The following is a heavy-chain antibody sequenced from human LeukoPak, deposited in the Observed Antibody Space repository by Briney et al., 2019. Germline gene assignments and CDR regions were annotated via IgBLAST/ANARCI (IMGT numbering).Heavy chain of an antibody. Sequence: ASVKVSCKASGGTFSSYAISWVRQAPGQGLEWMGWISAYNGNTNYAQKLQGRVTMTTDTSTSTAYMELRSLRSDDTAVYYCARINLYQPLRLFIQYNWFDPWGQGTLVTVSS. CDR2: ISAYNGNT. CDR3: ARINLYQPLRLFIQYNWFDP. CDR1: GGTFSSYA. V-gene: IGHV1-18*01. J-gene: IGHJ5*02. D-gene: IGHD2-2*01.